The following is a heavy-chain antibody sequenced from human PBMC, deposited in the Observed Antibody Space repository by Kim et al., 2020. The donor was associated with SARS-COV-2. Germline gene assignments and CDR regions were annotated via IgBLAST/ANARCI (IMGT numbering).Heavy chain of an antibody. CDR1: GDTFSRYT. Sequence: SVKVSCKASGDTFSRYTFSWVRQAPGQGLEWMGGIIPLFGTANYAQKFQGRATITADESTSTMYMELSRLRSEDTAVYYCARGWSPGGDGSGSYYVYWGQGTPVTVSS. CDR3: ARGWSPGGDGSGSYYVY. V-gene: IGHV1-69*13. D-gene: IGHD3-10*01. J-gene: IGHJ4*02. CDR2: IIPLFGTA.